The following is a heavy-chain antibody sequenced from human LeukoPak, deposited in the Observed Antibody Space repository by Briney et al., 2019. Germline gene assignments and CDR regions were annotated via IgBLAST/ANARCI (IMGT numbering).Heavy chain of an antibody. D-gene: IGHD1-26*01. CDR2: IYYSGST. CDR1: GGSISSYY. Sequence: SETLSLTCTVSGGSISSYYWSWIRQPPGKGLEWIGYIYYSGSTNYNPSLKSRVTISVDTSKNQFSLKLSSVTAADTAVYYCASAVFDSEGPLFDYWGQGTLVTVSS. J-gene: IGHJ4*02. V-gene: IGHV4-59*01. CDR3: ASAVFDSEGPLFDY.